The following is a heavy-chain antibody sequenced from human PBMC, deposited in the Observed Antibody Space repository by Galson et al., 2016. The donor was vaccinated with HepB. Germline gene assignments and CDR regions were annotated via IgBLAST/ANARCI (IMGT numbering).Heavy chain of an antibody. CDR2: ISGGSYTI. CDR1: GFTFSSHW. CDR3: TRGLHVDLSGWYFDL. Sequence: SLRLSCAASGFTFSSHWMSWVRQAPGKGLEWISYISGGSYTINYAGSVKGRFTISRDNARNSLYLQMNSLRDDDTAVYYCTRGLHVDLSGWYFDLWGRGALVTVSS. D-gene: IGHD3-10*01. J-gene: IGHJ2*01. V-gene: IGHV3-48*02.